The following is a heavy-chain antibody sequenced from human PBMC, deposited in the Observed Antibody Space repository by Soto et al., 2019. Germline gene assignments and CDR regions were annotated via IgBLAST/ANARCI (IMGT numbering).Heavy chain of an antibody. CDR1: GFTFSSYW. J-gene: IGHJ6*03. D-gene: IGHD5-12*01. CDR2: INSDGSST. Sequence: GGSLRLSCAASGFTFSSYWMHWVRQAPGKGLVWVSRINSDGSSTSYADSVKGRFTISRDNAKNTLYLQMNSLRAEDTAVYYCARGAFLCGYNMGYYYMDVWGQGTTVPVS. CDR3: ARGAFLCGYNMGYYYMDV. V-gene: IGHV3-74*01.